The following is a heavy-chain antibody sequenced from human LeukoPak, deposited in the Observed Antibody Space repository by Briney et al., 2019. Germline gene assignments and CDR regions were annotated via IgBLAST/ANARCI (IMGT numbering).Heavy chain of an antibody. CDR1: GYTFTSYA. V-gene: IGHV1-3*01. Sequence: ASVKVSCKASGYTFTSYAMHWVRQAPGQRLEWMGWINAGNGNTKYSQKLQGRVTMTTDTSTSSAYMELRSLRSDDTAVYYCARSSSSGWSRDYWGQGTLVTVSS. D-gene: IGHD6-19*01. J-gene: IGHJ4*02. CDR2: INAGNGNT. CDR3: ARSSSSGWSRDY.